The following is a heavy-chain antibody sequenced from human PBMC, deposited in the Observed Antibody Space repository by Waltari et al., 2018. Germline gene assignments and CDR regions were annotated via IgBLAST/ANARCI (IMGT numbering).Heavy chain of an antibody. V-gene: IGHV1-3*03. Sequence: QVQLVQSGAEVKKPGASVKVSCKASGYTFTSYAMHWWRQAPGQRLEWMGWINAGNGNTKYSQEFQGRVTITRDTSASTAYMELSSLRSEDMAVYYCARGVDYSSGWYVAFDIWGQGTMVTVSS. D-gene: IGHD6-19*01. J-gene: IGHJ3*02. CDR2: INAGNGNT. CDR1: GYTFTSYA. CDR3: ARGVDYSSGWYVAFDI.